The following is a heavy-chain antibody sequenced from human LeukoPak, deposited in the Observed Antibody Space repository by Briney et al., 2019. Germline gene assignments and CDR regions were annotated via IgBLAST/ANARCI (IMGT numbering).Heavy chain of an antibody. CDR1: GGTFSSYA. V-gene: IGHV1-69*13. Sequence: SVEVSCKASGGTFSSYAISWVRQAPGQGLEWMGGIIPIFGTANYAQKFQGRVTITADESTSTAYMELSSLRSEDTAVYYCAREYSSGRRTFDYWGQGTLVTVSS. D-gene: IGHD6-19*01. CDR2: IIPIFGTA. CDR3: AREYSSGRRTFDY. J-gene: IGHJ4*02.